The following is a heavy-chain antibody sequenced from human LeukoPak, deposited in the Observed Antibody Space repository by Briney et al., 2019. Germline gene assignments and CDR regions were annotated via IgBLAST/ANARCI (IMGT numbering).Heavy chain of an antibody. J-gene: IGHJ5*02. CDR1: GYNFTTYW. V-gene: IGHV5-51*03. CDR2: IYPGDSNT. Sequence: KPGESLKISCKGSGYNFTTYWIGWVRQMPGKGLEWMGIIYPGDSNTRYSPSFQGQVTISADKSISTAYLQWSSLKASDTAMYYCATAPGGYDSSGYYYYWFDPWGQGTLVTVSS. CDR3: ATAPGGYDSSGYYYYWFDP. D-gene: IGHD3-22*01.